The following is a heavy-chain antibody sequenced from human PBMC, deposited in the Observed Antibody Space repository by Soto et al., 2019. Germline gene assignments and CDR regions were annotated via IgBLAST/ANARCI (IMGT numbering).Heavy chain of an antibody. D-gene: IGHD3-22*01. CDR2: IYPDVSDT. CDR3: ARTYQYDSTGYYYGIDY. V-gene: IGHV5-51*01. J-gene: IGHJ4*02. CDR1: GYSFTSYW. Sequence: GESLKISCQVSGYSFTSYWIAWVRQMPGKGLEWMGIIYPDVSDTRYSPSFQGQVTISADKSINTAYLQRSSLQASDTAMYFCARTYQYDSTGYYYGIDYWGQGTLVTVSS.